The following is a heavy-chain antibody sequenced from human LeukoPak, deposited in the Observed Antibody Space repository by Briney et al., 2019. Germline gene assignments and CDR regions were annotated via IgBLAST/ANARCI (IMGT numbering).Heavy chain of an antibody. CDR3: AKVITVGDY. CDR1: GFTFSSYG. D-gene: IGHD3-22*01. J-gene: IGHJ4*02. V-gene: IGHV3-23*01. Sequence: PGGSLRLSCAGSGFTFSSYGMHWVRQAPGKGLEWVSAISGSGGSTYYADSVKGRFTISRDNSKNTLYLQMNSLRAEDTAVYYCAKVITVGDYWGQGTLVTVSS. CDR2: ISGSGGST.